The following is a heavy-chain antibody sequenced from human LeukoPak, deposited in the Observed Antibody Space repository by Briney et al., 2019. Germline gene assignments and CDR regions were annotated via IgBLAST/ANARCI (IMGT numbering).Heavy chain of an antibody. CDR2: IYYSGST. CDR3: ASDSGSYIDY. D-gene: IGHD1-26*01. CDR1: GGSISSYC. V-gene: IGHV4-59*08. J-gene: IGHJ4*02. Sequence: SETLSLTCTVSGGSISSYCWSWIRQPPGKGLEWIGYIYYSGSTNYNPPLKSRVTISVDTSKNQFSLKLSSVTAADTAVYYCASDSGSYIDYWGQGTLVTVSS.